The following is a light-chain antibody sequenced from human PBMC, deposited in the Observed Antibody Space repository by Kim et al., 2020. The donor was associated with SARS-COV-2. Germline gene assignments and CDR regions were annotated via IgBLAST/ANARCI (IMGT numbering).Light chain of an antibody. J-gene: IGLJ3*02. CDR2: ITN. Sequence: QTVVTQEPSFSVSPGWTVTLTCGLSSGSVSTGYHPSWYQQTPGQAPRTLIYITNTRSSGVPDRFSGSILGNKAALTITGAQADDESDYYCVLYMGSGISMFGGGTQLTVL. V-gene: IGLV8-61*01. CDR1: SGSVSTGYH. CDR3: VLYMGSGISM.